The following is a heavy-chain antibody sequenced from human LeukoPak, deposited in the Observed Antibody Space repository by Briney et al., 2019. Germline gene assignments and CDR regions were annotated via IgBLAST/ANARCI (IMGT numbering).Heavy chain of an antibody. D-gene: IGHD3-3*01. J-gene: IGHJ5*02. CDR1: GGTFSSYA. V-gene: IGHV1-69*06. CDR3: AREAITIFGLVRTQTTKGPHRFDP. CDR2: IIPIFGTA. Sequence: VASVKVSCKASGGTFSSYAISWVRQAPGQGLEWMGGIIPIFGTANYAQKFQGRVTITADKSTSTAYMELSSLRSEDTAVYYCAREAITIFGLVRTQTTKGPHRFDPWGQGTLVTVSS.